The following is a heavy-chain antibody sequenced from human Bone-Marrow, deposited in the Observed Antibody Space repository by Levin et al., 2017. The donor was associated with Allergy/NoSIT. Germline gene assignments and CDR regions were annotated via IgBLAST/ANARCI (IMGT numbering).Heavy chain of an antibody. V-gene: IGHV4-30-4*01. CDR2: IYYSGST. CDR1: GGSISSGSGDYS. J-gene: IGHJ4*02. Sequence: SETLSLTCSVSGGSISSGSGDYSWSWIRQPPGQGLEWIGYIYYSGSTYYNPSLKSRVSISVDTSKNQFSLKLSSVTAADTAVYYCARLYCSSTSCYLDYWGQGTLVTVSS. D-gene: IGHD2-2*01. CDR3: ARLYCSSTSCYLDY.